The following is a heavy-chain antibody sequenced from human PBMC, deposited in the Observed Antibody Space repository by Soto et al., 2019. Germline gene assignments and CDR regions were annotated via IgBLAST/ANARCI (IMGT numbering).Heavy chain of an antibody. Sequence: EVQLVESGGGLVKPGGSLRLSCAASGFTFSNAWMSWVRQAPGKGLEWVGRIKSKTDGGTTDYAAPVKGRFTISRDDSKNTLYLQMNSLKTEDTAVYYCTTSLYNWNEDYYYYYMDVWGKGTTVTVSS. D-gene: IGHD1-20*01. CDR1: GFTFSNAW. V-gene: IGHV3-15*01. CDR2: IKSKTDGGTT. CDR3: TTSLYNWNEDYYYYYMDV. J-gene: IGHJ6*03.